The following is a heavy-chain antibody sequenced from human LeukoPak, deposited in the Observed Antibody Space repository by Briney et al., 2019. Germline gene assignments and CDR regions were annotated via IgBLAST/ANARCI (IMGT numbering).Heavy chain of an antibody. J-gene: IGHJ4*02. D-gene: IGHD3-10*01. CDR3: TTAPYGSGSYYIYY. Sequence: GGSLRLSCAASGFTFSSYWMSWVRQAPGKGLEWVGRIKSKTDGGTTDYAAPVKGRFTISRDDSKNTLYLQMNSLKTEDTAVYYCTTAPYGSGSYYIYYWGQGTLVTVSS. V-gene: IGHV3-15*01. CDR2: IKSKTDGGTT. CDR1: GFTFSSYW.